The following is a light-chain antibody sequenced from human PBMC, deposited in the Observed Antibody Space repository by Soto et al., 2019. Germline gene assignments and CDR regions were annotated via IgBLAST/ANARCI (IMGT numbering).Light chain of an antibody. CDR3: QTWGTGIVI. V-gene: IGLV4-69*01. CDR2: LNRDGSH. J-gene: IGLJ2*01. CDR1: SGHSNYA. Sequence: QLVLTQSPSASASLGASVKLTCTLSSGHSNYAIAWHQQQPEKGPRYLMKLNRDGSHSKGDGIPNRFSGSSSGAERYLTISSLPSEGEAEYYRQTWGTGIVIFRGRTKLTVL.